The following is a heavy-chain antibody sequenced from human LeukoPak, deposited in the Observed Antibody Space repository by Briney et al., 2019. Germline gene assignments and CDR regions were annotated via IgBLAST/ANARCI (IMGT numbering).Heavy chain of an antibody. D-gene: IGHD6-19*01. Sequence: GGSLRLSCAASGFTVNSYYMGWVRQAPAKGLEWVSVIYSGGDTYYADTVKGRFTISRDNSKNMIYLEINSLKAEDTAVYYCAKERNLEIAVAGTIFDYWGQGTLVTVSS. CDR2: IYSGGDT. V-gene: IGHV3-66*01. CDR1: GFTVNSYY. J-gene: IGHJ4*02. CDR3: AKERNLEIAVAGTIFDY.